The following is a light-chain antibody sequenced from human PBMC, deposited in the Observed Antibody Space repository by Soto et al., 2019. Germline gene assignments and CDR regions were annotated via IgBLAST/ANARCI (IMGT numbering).Light chain of an antibody. J-gene: IGKJ3*01. CDR2: GAS. CDR1: QSVSSN. Sequence: EIVMTQSPATLSVSPGERATLSCRASQSVSSNLAWYKQKPGQAPRLLIYGASNRATGIPARLSGSGSGTEFTLTISSLEPEDFAVYYCQQRSNWVTFGPGTKVDIK. V-gene: IGKV3-11*01. CDR3: QQRSNWVT.